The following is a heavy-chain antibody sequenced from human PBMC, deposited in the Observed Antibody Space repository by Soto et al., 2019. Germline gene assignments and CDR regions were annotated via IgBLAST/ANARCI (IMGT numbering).Heavy chain of an antibody. Sequence: HPGGSLRLSCAASGFTFSSYAMSWVRQAPGKGLEWVSAISGSGGSTYYADSVKGRFTISRDNSKNTLYLQMNSLRAEDTAVYYCAKDQCSSTSCYGPLWEVSYYMDVWGKGTTVTVSS. V-gene: IGHV3-23*01. J-gene: IGHJ6*03. CDR3: AKDQCSSTSCYGPLWEVSYYMDV. CDR2: ISGSGGST. CDR1: GFTFSSYA. D-gene: IGHD2-2*01.